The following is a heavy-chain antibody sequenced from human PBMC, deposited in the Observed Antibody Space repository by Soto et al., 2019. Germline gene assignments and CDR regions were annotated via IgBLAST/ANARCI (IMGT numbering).Heavy chain of an antibody. CDR3: ASHEPLTNCNPTQDRFDP. J-gene: IGHJ5*02. D-gene: IGHD1-1*01. CDR1: GYTFTSYW. Sequence: PGESLKISCRGSGYTFTSYWISWVRQMPGKGLEWMGRIDASDSNTNYSPSFQGHVTISADKSISTAYLQWSSLKASDTAMYYCASHEPLTNCNPTQDRFDPWGQGTLVTVSS. V-gene: IGHV5-10-1*01. CDR2: IDASDSNT.